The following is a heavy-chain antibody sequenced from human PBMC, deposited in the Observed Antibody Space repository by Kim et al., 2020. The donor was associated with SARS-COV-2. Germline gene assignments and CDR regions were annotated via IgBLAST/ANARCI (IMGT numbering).Heavy chain of an antibody. CDR3: ARAEGYGSGSYYIPDLPSGY. V-gene: IGHV4-31*03. J-gene: IGHJ4*02. Sequence: SETLSLTCTVSGGSISSGGYYWSWIRQHPGKGLEWIGYIYYSGSTYYNPSLKSRVTISVDTSKNQFSLKLSSVTAADTAAYYCARAEGYGSGSYYIPDLPSGYWGQGTLVTVSS. D-gene: IGHD3-10*01. CDR2: IYYSGST. CDR1: GGSISSGGYY.